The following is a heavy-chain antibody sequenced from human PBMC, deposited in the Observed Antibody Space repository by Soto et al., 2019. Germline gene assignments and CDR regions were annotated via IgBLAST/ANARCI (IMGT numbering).Heavy chain of an antibody. CDR2: IYHSGST. J-gene: IGHJ4*02. V-gene: IGHV4-30-2*01. CDR1: GGSISSGGYS. Sequence: QLQLQESGSGLVKPSQTLSLTCAVSGGSISSGGYSWSWIRQPPGKGLEWIGYIYHSGSTYYNPSLKGRATISEDRSKNQFAMKLSSGTAADPAVYSCARGGGNTFAYWGQGTLVTVSS. D-gene: IGHD3-16*01. CDR3: ARGGGNTFAY.